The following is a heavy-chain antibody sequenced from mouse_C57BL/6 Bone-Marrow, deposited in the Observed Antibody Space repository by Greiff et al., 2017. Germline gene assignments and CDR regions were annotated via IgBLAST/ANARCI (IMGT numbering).Heavy chain of an antibody. J-gene: IGHJ3*01. CDR3: ERNNGSAWFAD. CDR2: ITSDGGST. D-gene: IGHD1-1*01. V-gene: IGHV5-2*03. CDR1: EYEFPSHD. Sequence: EVKLVESGGGLVQPGESLKLSCESTEYEFPSHDMSWVRKTPGQRLELVAAITSDGGSTYYPDTMERRFIISRDNTKKTLYLQMSCLRSEDTSWDYGERNNGSAWFADWGKGTLVTVSA.